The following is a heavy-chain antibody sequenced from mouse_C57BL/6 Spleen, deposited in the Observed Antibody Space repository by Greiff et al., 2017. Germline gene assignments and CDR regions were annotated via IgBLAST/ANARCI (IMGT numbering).Heavy chain of an antibody. CDR3: GRGGIYDYGAMDY. CDR2: IRYSGST. CDR1: GYSITSGYD. Sequence: EVKLVESGPGLVKPSQSLSLTCTVTGYSITSGYDWHWIRHPPGNILERMGYIRYSGSTNYNPTLKSRISITHDTSKNHFFLKFNSLTTEDTATHSCGRGGIYDYGAMDYGGQGTSVPASS. J-gene: IGHJ4*01. D-gene: IGHD1-1*02. V-gene: IGHV3-1*01.